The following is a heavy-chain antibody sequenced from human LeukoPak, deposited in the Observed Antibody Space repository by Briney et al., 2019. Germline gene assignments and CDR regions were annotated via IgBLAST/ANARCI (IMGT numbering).Heavy chain of an antibody. V-gene: IGHV4-4*07. J-gene: IGHJ1*01. Sequence: PSETLSLTCTVSGGSISSYYWSWIRQPAGKGLEWIGRIYTSGSTNYNPSLKSRVTMSVDTSKNQFSLKLSSVTAADTAVYYCARGAPSIAVAGDVEYFQHRGQGTLVTVSS. CDR3: ARGAPSIAVAGDVEYFQH. D-gene: IGHD6-19*01. CDR2: IYTSGST. CDR1: GGSISSYY.